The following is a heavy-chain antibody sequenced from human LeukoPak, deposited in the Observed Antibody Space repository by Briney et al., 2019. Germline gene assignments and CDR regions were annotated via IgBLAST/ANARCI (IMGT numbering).Heavy chain of an antibody. CDR3: ARVQSYYDSSGYTHTMDV. V-gene: IGHV3-53*01. Sequence: GGSLRLSCAASGFTVSSNYMSWVRQAPGKGLEWVSVIYSGGSTYYADSVKGRFTISRDNSKNTLYLQMNSLRAEDTAVYYCARVQSYYDSSGYTHTMDVWGKGTTVTVSS. CDR1: GFTVSSNY. CDR2: IYSGGST. J-gene: IGHJ6*03. D-gene: IGHD3-22*01.